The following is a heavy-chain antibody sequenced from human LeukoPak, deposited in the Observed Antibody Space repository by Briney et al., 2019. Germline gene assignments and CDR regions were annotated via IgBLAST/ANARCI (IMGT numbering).Heavy chain of an antibody. J-gene: IGHJ4*02. CDR2: IKSKTDGGTT. D-gene: IGHD3-22*01. CDR3: TRNYYDGSVYYADY. CDR1: GFTFSNAW. Sequence: PGGSLRLSCAASGFTFSNAWMSWVRQAPGKGLEWVGRIKSKTDGGTTDYAAPVKGRFTISRDDSKNSLDLQMNSLKTEDTAVYYCTRNYYDGSVYYADYWGQGTLVAVSS. V-gene: IGHV3-15*01.